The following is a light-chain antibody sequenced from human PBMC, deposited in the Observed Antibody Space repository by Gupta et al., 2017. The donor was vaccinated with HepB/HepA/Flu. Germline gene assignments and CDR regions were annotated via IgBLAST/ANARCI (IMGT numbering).Light chain of an antibody. CDR3: QQYNKYPLS. Sequence: DIQITHSPSSLSASVRHRVTITYRASQRISSWLAWYQHKAGKAPNVLIAKASKLASGVPSRFSGRGSGTEFTLTISSLQHDDFATYYCQQYNKYPLSFGGGTKVEIK. CDR2: KAS. CDR1: QRISSW. J-gene: IGKJ4*01. V-gene: IGKV1-5*03.